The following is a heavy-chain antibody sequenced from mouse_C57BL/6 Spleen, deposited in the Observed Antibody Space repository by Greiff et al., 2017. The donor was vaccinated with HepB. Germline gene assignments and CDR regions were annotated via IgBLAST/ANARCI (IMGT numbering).Heavy chain of an antibody. V-gene: IGHV1-59*01. CDR3: ARSGYYGSSLDY. CDR2: IDPSDSYT. Sequence: QVQLQQPGAELVRPGPSVKLSCKASGYTFTSYWMHWVKQRPGQGLEWIGVIDPSDSYTNYNQKFKGKATLTVDTSSSTAYMQLSSLTSEDSAVYYCARSGYYGSSLDYWGQGTTLTVSS. CDR1: GYTFTSYW. J-gene: IGHJ2*01. D-gene: IGHD1-1*01.